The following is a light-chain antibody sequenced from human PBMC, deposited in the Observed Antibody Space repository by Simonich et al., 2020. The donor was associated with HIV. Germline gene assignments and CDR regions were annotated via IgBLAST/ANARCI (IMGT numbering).Light chain of an antibody. CDR1: QSLLHSDGKTY. CDR3: MQALQTPRT. CDR2: LGS. J-gene: IGKJ1*01. Sequence: DIVMTQTPLSLSVTPGQPASISCKSSQSLLHSDGKTYLYWYLQKPGQSPPLLIYLGSNRASGVPDRFSGSGSGTDFTLKISRVEAEDVVVYYCMQALQTPRTFGQGTKVEIK. V-gene: IGKV2-28*01.